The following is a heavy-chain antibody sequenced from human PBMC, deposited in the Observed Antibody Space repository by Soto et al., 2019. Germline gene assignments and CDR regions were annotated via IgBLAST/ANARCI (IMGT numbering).Heavy chain of an antibody. J-gene: IGHJ4*02. CDR2: IVVGSGNT. D-gene: IGHD2-15*01. Sequence: QLQLVPSGPEVKKPGTSVKVSCKASGFTFTSSAVQWVRQARGQRLEWIGWIVVGSGNTNYAQKFQERVTITRDMYTSTAYVDRSSLRSDDTAVYYCAAGVLGYCSGGCCYSGYWGQGTLVTVSS. CDR1: GFTFTSSA. V-gene: IGHV1-58*01. CDR3: AAGVLGYCSGGCCYSGY.